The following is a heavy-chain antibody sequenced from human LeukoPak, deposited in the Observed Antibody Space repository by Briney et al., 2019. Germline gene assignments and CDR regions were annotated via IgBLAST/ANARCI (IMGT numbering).Heavy chain of an antibody. D-gene: IGHD3-3*01. V-gene: IGHV3-23*01. Sequence: GGSLRLSCSASGFTFSRYPMHWVRQAPGKGLEWVSAISGSGGSTYYADSVKGRFTISRDNSKNTLYLQMNSLRAEDTAVYYCAKTTRITIFGVVSSHYFDYWGQGTLVTVSS. CDR2: ISGSGGST. CDR3: AKTTRITIFGVVSSHYFDY. J-gene: IGHJ4*02. CDR1: GFTFSRYP.